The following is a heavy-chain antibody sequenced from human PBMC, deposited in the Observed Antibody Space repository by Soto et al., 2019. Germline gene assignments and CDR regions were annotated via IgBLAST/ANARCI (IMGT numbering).Heavy chain of an antibody. CDR2: ISSTTNYI. Sequence: SLRLSFAASVFTFTRYSMNWVRQAPGKGLEWVSSISSTTNYIYYGDSMKGRFTISRDNAKNSLYLEMNSLRAEDTAVYYCARESEDLTSNFDYWGQGTLVTV. CDR3: ARESEDLTSNFDY. J-gene: IGHJ4*02. V-gene: IGHV3-21*06. CDR1: VFTFTRYS.